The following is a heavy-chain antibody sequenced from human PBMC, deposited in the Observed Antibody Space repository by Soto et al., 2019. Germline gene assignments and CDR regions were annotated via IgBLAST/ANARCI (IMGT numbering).Heavy chain of an antibody. V-gene: IGHV4-31*03. J-gene: IGHJ3*02. CDR2: IYYSGST. D-gene: IGHD3-10*01. CDR1: GGSTSSGGYY. CDR3: ARFSSRSVHYYGSGSYAHAFDI. Sequence: SETLSLTCTVSGGSTSSGGYYWSWIRQHPGKGLEWIGYIYYSGSTYYNPSLKSRVTISVDTSKNQFSLKLSSVTAADTAVYYCARFSSRSVHYYGSGSYAHAFDIWGQGTMVTVSS.